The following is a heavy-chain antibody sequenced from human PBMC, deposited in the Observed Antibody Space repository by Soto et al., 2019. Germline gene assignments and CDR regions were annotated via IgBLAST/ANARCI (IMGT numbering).Heavy chain of an antibody. V-gene: IGHV3-74*01. Sequence: PGGSLRLSCATSGFDFSNTWIHWVRQVPGQGLVWVSRINSDGSSIIYADSVKGRFTLSRDNAKNTVHLQMSSLRVEDTAVYYCAKDWYHTIDSWGQGXPVTVSS. CDR3: AKDWYHTIDS. CDR1: GFDFSNTW. J-gene: IGHJ4*02. CDR2: INSDGSSI. D-gene: IGHD1-20*01.